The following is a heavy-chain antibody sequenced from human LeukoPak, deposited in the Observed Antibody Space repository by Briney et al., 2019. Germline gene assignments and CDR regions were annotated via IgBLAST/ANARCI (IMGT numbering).Heavy chain of an antibody. D-gene: IGHD6-19*01. V-gene: IGHV4-59*01. CDR1: GGSIGSYY. CDR3: ASFAVAGPQGFDY. J-gene: IGHJ4*02. CDR2: IYHSGST. Sequence: SETLSLTCTVSGGSIGSYYWSWIRQPPGKGLEWIGYIYHSGSTNYNPSLKSRVTISVDTSKNQFSLKLSSVTAADTAVYYCASFAVAGPQGFDYWGQGTLVTVSS.